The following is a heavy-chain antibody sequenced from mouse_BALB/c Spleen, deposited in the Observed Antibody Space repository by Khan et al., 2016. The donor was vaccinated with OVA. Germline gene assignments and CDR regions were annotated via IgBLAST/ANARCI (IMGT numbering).Heavy chain of an antibody. CDR1: GYTFTSSW. D-gene: IGHD1-1*01. CDR3: SRVGYYLDY. Sequence: LQQPGSELVRPGASVKLSCQASGYTFTSSWMPWVKQRPGQGLEWIGNIYPGSGSTIYDEKFKSKATLTVDTSSSTTYMQLSSLPSWDSEVYYCSRVGYYLDYWGQGTTLTVAS. CDR2: IYPGSGST. V-gene: IGHV1S22*01. J-gene: IGHJ2*01.